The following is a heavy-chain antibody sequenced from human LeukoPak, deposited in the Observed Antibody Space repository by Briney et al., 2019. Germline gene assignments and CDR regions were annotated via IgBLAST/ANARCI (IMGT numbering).Heavy chain of an antibody. V-gene: IGHV1-18*04. J-gene: IGHJ4*02. Sequence: ASVKVSCKASRYTFTGYYMHWVRQAPGQGLEWMGWISAYNGNTNYAQKLQGRVTMTTDTSTSTAYMELRSLRSDDTAVYYCARDGPYSGSYYFPDYWGQGTLVTVSS. CDR1: RYTFTGYY. CDR2: ISAYNGNT. CDR3: ARDGPYSGSYYFPDY. D-gene: IGHD1-26*01.